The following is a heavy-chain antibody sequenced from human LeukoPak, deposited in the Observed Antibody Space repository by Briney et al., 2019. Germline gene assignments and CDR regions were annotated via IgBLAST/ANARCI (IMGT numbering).Heavy chain of an antibody. J-gene: IGHJ4*02. CDR3: AGRPTGYSSGYIH. CDR1: GFLFSNYW. Sequence: TGGSLRLSCGASGFLFSNYWMSWLRQTPGKGLEWVANIRQDGNEKRYVDSVKGRFTISRDNSENIVYLQMNNLRVEDTAVYYCAGRPTGYSSGYIHWGQGTLVTVSS. V-gene: IGHV3-7*03. CDR2: IRQDGNEK. D-gene: IGHD5-18*01.